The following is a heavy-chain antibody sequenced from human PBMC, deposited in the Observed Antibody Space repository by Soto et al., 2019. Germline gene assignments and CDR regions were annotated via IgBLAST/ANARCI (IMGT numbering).Heavy chain of an antibody. J-gene: IGHJ6*02. V-gene: IGHV1-2*04. D-gene: IGHD6-6*01. CDR1: GYTFTGYH. CDR3: ARDRKYSSSNVDYYYYGMDV. Sequence: ASVKVSCKASGYTFTGYHMHWVRKAPGQGLEWMGWINPNSGGTNYAQKFQGWVTMTRDTSISTAYMELSRLRSDDTAVYYCARDRKYSSSNVDYYYYGMDVWGQGTTVTVSS. CDR2: INPNSGGT.